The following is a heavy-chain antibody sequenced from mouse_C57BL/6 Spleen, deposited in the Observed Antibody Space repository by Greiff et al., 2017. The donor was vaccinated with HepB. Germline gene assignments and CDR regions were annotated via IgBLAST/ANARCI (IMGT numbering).Heavy chain of an antibody. CDR2: ISSGGSYT. Sequence: EVQVVESGGDLVKPGGSLKLSCAASGFTFSSYGMSWVRQTPDKRLEWVATISSGGSYTYYPDSVKGRFTISRDNAKNTLYLQMSSLTSEDTAMYYCARQTTDYAMDYWGQGTSVTVSA. CDR1: GFTFSSYG. J-gene: IGHJ4*01. CDR3: ARQTTDYAMDY. V-gene: IGHV5-6*01. D-gene: IGHD2-1*01.